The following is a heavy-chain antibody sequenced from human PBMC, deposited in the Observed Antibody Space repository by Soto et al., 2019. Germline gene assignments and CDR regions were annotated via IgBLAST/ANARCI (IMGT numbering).Heavy chain of an antibody. CDR3: AKERGSSWYVHWDY. J-gene: IGHJ4*02. CDR2: ISGSGGST. Sequence: EVQLLESGGGLVQPGGSLILSCAASGFTFSSYAMSWVRQAPGKGLEWVSAISGSGGSTYYADSVKGRFTISRDNSKNTLYMQMNSLRAEDTAVYYCAKERGSSWYVHWDYRGQGTLVTVSS. CDR1: GFTFSSYA. D-gene: IGHD6-13*01. V-gene: IGHV3-23*01.